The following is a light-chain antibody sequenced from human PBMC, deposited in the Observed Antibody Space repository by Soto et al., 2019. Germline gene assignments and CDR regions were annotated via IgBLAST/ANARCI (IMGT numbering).Light chain of an antibody. Sequence: DIQMTQSPSTLSASVGDRVTITCRASQSISSWLAWYQQKPGKAPKLLIYDASSLESGVPSRFSGSGSGTEFTITISSLQPDDFATYDCQQYNSYSIGQGTKVEIK. CDR2: DAS. CDR1: QSISSW. CDR3: QQYNSYS. J-gene: IGKJ1*01. V-gene: IGKV1-5*01.